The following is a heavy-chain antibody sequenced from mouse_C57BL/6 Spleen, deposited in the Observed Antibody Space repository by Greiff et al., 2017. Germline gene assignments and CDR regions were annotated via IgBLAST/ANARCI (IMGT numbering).Heavy chain of an antibody. CDR2: IYPGSGST. V-gene: IGHV1-55*01. D-gene: IGHD4-1*01. CDR3: AREWPNWDRYFDV. CDR1: GYTFTSYW. J-gene: IGHJ1*03. Sequence: VQLQQPGAELVKPGASVKMSCKASGYTFTSYWITWVKQRPGQGLEWIGDIYPGSGSTNYNEKFKSKATLTVDKSSSTAYMQLSSLTSEDSAVXYCAREWPNWDRYFDVWGTGTTVTVSS.